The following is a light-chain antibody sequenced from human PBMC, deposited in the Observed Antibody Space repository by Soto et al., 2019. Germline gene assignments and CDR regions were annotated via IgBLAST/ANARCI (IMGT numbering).Light chain of an antibody. CDR1: RSDVGGYNY. CDR3: SSYTSSSTLYV. V-gene: IGLV2-14*01. J-gene: IGLJ1*01. CDR2: DVT. Sequence: QSVLTQPASVSGSPGQSITISCTGTRSDVGGYNYVYWHQQHPGKAPKLMIYDVTNRPSGVSDRFSGSKSGNTASLTISGLQAEDEADYYCSSYTSSSTLYVFGTGTKVTVL.